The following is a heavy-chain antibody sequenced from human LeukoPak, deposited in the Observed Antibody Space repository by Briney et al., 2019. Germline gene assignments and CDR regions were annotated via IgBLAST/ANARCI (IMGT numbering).Heavy chain of an antibody. V-gene: IGHV4-4*02. J-gene: IGHJ4*02. D-gene: IGHD5-24*01. CDR1: GGSISNNSW. CDR2: IYHSGST. CDR3: AKNGFYTLDY. Sequence: PSETLSLTCAVSGGSISNNSWWSWVRQPRGKGLEWIGEIYHSGSTKYNPSLKSRVTISVDKSKNQFSLKVTSVTAADTAVYYCAKNGFYTLDYWGQGTLVTVSS.